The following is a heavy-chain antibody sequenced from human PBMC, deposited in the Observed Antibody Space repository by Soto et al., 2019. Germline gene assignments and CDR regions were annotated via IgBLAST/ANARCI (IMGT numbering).Heavy chain of an antibody. V-gene: IGHV5-51*01. CDR1: GYSFTSYW. CDR3: AKGSEEDGYNLYYYYYGMDV. D-gene: IGHD5-12*01. CDR2: IYPGDSDT. Sequence: PGESLKISCKGSGYSFTSYWIGWVRQMPGKGLEWTGIIYPGDSDTRYSPSFQGQVTISADKSISTAYLQWSSLQASDTAIYYCAKGSEEDGYNLYYYYYGMDVWGQGTTVTVSS. J-gene: IGHJ6*02.